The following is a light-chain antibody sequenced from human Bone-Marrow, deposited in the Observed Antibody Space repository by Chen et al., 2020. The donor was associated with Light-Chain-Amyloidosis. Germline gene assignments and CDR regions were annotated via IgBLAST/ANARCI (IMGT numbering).Light chain of an antibody. CDR3: QHYNTYSRT. CDR1: QDINSW. V-gene: IGKV1-5*03. Sequence: DIQMTQSPSTLSASVGDRVTITCRASQDINSWLAWYQQKPGKAPKLLIYLASNLERGVPSRFSGTRSGTKFTLTISSLQPDDVATYYCQHYNTYSRTFGQGTKVEIK. CDR2: LAS. J-gene: IGKJ1*01.